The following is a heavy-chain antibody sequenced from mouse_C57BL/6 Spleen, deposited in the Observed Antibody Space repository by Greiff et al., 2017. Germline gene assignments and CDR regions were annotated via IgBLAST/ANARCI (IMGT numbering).Heavy chain of an antibody. CDR3: ARRPYDGAMDD. J-gene: IGHJ4*01. CDR2: IHPNSGST. CDR1: GYTFTSYW. Sequence: QVQLQQPGAELVKPGASVKLSCKASGYTFTSYWMHWVKQRPGQGLEWIGMIHPNSGSTNYNEKFKSKATLTVDKSSSTAYMQLSSLTSEDSAVYYGARRPYDGAMDDWGQGTSVTVSS. V-gene: IGHV1-64*01. D-gene: IGHD2-3*01.